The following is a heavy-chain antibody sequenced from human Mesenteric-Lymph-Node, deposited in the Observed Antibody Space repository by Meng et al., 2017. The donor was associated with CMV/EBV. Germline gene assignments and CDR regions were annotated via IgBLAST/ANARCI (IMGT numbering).Heavy chain of an antibody. Sequence: SETLSLTCSVSGYSISSGYYWVWIRQPPGKGLEWIGSIYYSGSTYYNPSLKSRVIILLDTSKNQFSLKLSSVTAADTAVYYCARDYAGGEWRDYWGQGTLVTVSS. CDR3: ARDYAGGEWRDY. CDR2: IYYSGST. D-gene: IGHD3-16*01. V-gene: IGHV4-38-2*02. J-gene: IGHJ4*02. CDR1: GYSISSGYY.